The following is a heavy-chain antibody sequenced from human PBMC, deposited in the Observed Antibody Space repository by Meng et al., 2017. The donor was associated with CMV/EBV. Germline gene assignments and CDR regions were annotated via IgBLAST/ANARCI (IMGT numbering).Heavy chain of an antibody. CDR3: ARGRLGYGGNSEDWFDP. V-gene: IGHV4-59*01. J-gene: IGHJ5*02. CDR1: GGSISSYY. Sequence: GSLRLSCTVSGGSISSYYWSWIRQPPGKGLEWIGYIYYSGSTNYNPSLKSRVTISVDTSKNQFSLKLSSVTAADTAVYYCARGRLGYGGNSEDWFDPWGQGTLVTVSS. CDR2: IYYSGST. D-gene: IGHD4-23*01.